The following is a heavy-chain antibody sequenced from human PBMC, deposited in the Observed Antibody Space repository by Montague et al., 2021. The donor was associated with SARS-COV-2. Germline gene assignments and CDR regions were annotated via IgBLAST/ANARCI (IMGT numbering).Heavy chain of an antibody. CDR1: GGSFSGHY. Sequence: SETLSLTCAVYGGSFSGHYWSWIRQPPGKGLEWIGEINNSGSTNYNPSLKSRVTISVDTSKNQFSLKLHSVTAADTAVYCCARGRIEVSMIVVVLTGASYYMDVWGKGTTVTVSS. V-gene: IGHV4-34*01. D-gene: IGHD3-22*01. CDR2: INNSGST. CDR3: ARGRIEVSMIVVVLTGASYYMDV. J-gene: IGHJ6*03.